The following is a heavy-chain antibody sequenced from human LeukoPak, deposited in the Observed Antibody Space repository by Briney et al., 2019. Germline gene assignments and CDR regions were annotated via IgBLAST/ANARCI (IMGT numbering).Heavy chain of an antibody. CDR3: ARHFPYSPPGN. J-gene: IGHJ4*02. Sequence: SETLSLTCSVSGGSVSSYYWSWIRQPPGKGLEWIGYVYYTGSTNYNPSLKSRVTMFEDTSKNQFSLNLNSVTAADTAVYYCARHFPYSPPGNWGQGTLVTVFS. CDR2: VYYTGST. CDR1: GGSVSSYY. V-gene: IGHV4-59*08. D-gene: IGHD6-13*01.